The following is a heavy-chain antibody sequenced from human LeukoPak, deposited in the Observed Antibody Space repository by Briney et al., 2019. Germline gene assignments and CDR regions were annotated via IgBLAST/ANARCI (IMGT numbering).Heavy chain of an antibody. V-gene: IGHV3-23*01. CDR3: AKITRSVVPAAGDAFDI. J-gene: IGHJ3*02. CDR1: GFTFSSYA. Sequence: GGSLRLSCAASGFTFSSYAINWVRQAPGKGLEWVSLISGSGGSTYYADSVKGRFTISRDNSKNTLYLQMNSLRAEDTAVYYCAKITRSVVPAAGDAFDIWGQGTMVTVSS. CDR2: ISGSGGST. D-gene: IGHD2-2*01.